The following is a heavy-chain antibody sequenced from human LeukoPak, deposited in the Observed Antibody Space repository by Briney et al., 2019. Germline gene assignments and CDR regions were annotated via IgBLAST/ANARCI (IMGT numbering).Heavy chain of an antibody. CDR3: ARDRNGDNDGFDI. D-gene: IGHD4-17*01. J-gene: IGHJ3*02. CDR2: INPNSGGT. V-gene: IGHV1-2*02. CDR1: GYTFTGFY. Sequence: ASVKVSCKASGYTFTGFYMHWVLQAPGQGLEWMGWINPNSGGTNYAQKFQGRVTMTRDTSISTAYMELSRLRSDDTAVYYCARDRNGDNDGFDIWGQGTMVTVSS.